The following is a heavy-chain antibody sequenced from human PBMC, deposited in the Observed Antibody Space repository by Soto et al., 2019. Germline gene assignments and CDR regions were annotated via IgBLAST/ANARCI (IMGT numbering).Heavy chain of an antibody. J-gene: IGHJ4*02. CDR3: ARTYYYDSSGYYYFDC. CDR1: GYTFTSYC. V-gene: IGHV1-18*04. CDR2: ISAYNGNT. Sequence: ASVEVSCKASGYTFTSYCISWVLQAPGQGLEWMGWISAYNGNTNYAQKLQGRVTMTTDTSTSTAYMELRSLRSDDTAVYYCARTYYYDSSGYYYFDCWGQGTLVTVSS. D-gene: IGHD3-22*01.